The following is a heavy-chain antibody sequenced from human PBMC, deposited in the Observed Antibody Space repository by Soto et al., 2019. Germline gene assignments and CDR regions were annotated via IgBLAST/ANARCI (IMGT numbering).Heavy chain of an antibody. J-gene: IGHJ4*02. CDR2: IIPILGIP. Sequence: QVQLVQSGAEVKKPGSSVKVSCKASGGTFSNYTVSWVRQAPGQGLEWMGRIIPILGIPTYAQKFQGRVTMTADKSTRTVYMELSSLRSEDTAVYYCAMSQGPSHGDQALDYWGQGTPVSVPS. D-gene: IGHD4-17*01. CDR3: AMSQGPSHGDQALDY. V-gene: IGHV1-69*02. CDR1: GGTFSNYT.